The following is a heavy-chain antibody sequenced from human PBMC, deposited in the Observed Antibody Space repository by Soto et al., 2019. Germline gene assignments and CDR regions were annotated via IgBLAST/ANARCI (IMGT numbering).Heavy chain of an antibody. Sequence: EVHLEESGGGLVQPGGSLRLSCAASGFSLSPYWMHWVRQVPGRGLEWVARLSSDGFGAAYADSVKGRFFISRDIARNTISLQMNSLRADDTDVYYCVRDLGGPDYWARGTSVTVSS. CDR1: GFSLSPYW. J-gene: IGHJ4*02. CDR2: LSSDGFGA. D-gene: IGHD3-16*01. CDR3: VRDLGGPDY. V-gene: IGHV3-74*03.